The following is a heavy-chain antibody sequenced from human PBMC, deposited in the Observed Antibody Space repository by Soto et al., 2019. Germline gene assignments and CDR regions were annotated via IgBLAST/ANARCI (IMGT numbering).Heavy chain of an antibody. J-gene: IGHJ4*02. V-gene: IGHV4-30-2*01. Sequence: PSETLSLTCAASGGSISSGGYSWSWIRQPPGKGLEWIGYIYHSGSTYYNPSLKSRVTISVDRSKNQFSLKLSSVTAADTAVYYCARGMTEYYYDSSGYTNWGQGTLVTVYS. D-gene: IGHD3-22*01. CDR3: ARGMTEYYYDSSGYTN. CDR1: GGSISSGGYS. CDR2: IYHSGST.